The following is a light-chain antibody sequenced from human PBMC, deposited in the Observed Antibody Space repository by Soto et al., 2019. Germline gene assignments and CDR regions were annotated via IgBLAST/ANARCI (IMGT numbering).Light chain of an antibody. CDR2: GAF. J-gene: IGKJ2*01. V-gene: IGKV3-15*01. CDR1: QSVSSN. CDR3: QQYNNWLT. Sequence: EIVMTQSPATLSVSPGERATLSCRASQSVSSNLVWYQQRAGQAPRLLIYGAFTRATGIPARFSGSGSWTEFTLTISSLQSEDFAVYYCQQYNNWLTFGQGTKLEIK.